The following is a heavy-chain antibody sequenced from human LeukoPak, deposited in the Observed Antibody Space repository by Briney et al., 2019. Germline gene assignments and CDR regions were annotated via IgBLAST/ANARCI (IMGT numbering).Heavy chain of an antibody. D-gene: IGHD3-10*01. V-gene: IGHV4-38-2*01. CDR3: ARTGVLLWFGELLYYFDY. CDR1: GYSINSGYY. CDR2: IYHSGST. J-gene: IGHJ4*02. Sequence: PSETLSLTCAVSGYSINSGYYWGWIRQPPGKGLEWIGRIYHSGSTYYNPSLKSRVTISVDTSKNQFSLKLSSVTAADTAVYYCARTGVLLWFGELLYYFDYWGQGTLVTVSS.